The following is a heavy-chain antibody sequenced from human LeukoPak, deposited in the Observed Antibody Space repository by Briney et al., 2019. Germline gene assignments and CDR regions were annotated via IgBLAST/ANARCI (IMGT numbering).Heavy chain of an antibody. CDR1: GFTFSSYG. D-gene: IGHD2-15*01. Sequence: QPGGSLRLSCAASGFTFSSYGMHWVRQAPGKGLEWVAVISYDGSNKYYADSVKGRFTISRDNSKNTLYLQMNSLRAEDTAVYYCAKDHQTLGYCSGGSCYSVDYWGRGTLVTVSS. CDR2: ISYDGSNK. V-gene: IGHV3-30*18. J-gene: IGHJ4*02. CDR3: AKDHQTLGYCSGGSCYSVDY.